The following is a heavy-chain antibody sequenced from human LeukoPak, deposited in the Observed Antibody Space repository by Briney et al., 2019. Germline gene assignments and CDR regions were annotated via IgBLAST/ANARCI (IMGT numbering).Heavy chain of an antibody. Sequence: GGSLRLSCAASGFTFSSYGMHWVRQAPGKGLERVAVISYDGSNKYYADSVKGRFTISRDNSKNTLYLQMNSLRAEDTAVYYCAKDKNDYGDYYFDYWGQGTLVTVSS. CDR1: GFTFSSYG. V-gene: IGHV3-30*18. CDR2: ISYDGSNK. D-gene: IGHD4-17*01. CDR3: AKDKNDYGDYYFDY. J-gene: IGHJ4*02.